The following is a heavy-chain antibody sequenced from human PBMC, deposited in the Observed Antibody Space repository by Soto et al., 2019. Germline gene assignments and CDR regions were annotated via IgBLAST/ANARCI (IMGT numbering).Heavy chain of an antibody. Sequence: QVPLVQSGGEVKKPGASVRVSCQTSGFTFTNYGVTWVRQAPGQGLEWMGWVSAYNGNTNFAQKFQGRVTMTTDTSTSTAYMELRSLTSDDPAVYFCARSIRVASPGDYWGQGTLATVSS. CDR3: ARSIRVASPGDY. CDR2: VSAYNGNT. V-gene: IGHV1-18*04. CDR1: GFTFTNYG. D-gene: IGHD2-21*01. J-gene: IGHJ4*02.